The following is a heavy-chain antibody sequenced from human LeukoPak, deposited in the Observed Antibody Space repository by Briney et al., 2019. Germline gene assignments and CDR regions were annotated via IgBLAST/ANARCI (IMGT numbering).Heavy chain of an antibody. V-gene: IGHV1-2*02. CDR3: ARPARAEGPFDY. D-gene: IGHD3-10*01. Sequence: ASVKVSCKASGYIFNAYYKHWVRQAPGQGLEWMGWINLNSGDTKYAQKFQGRVTMTRDTSKNQFSLKLSSVTAADTAVYYCARPARAEGPFDYWGQGTLVTVSS. J-gene: IGHJ4*02. CDR2: INLNSGDT. CDR1: GYIFNAYY.